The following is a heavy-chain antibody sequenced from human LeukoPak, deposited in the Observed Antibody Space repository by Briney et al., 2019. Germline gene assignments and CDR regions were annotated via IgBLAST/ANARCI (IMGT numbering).Heavy chain of an antibody. J-gene: IGHJ5*02. CDR2: IKQDGSEK. D-gene: IGHD3-10*01. V-gene: IGHV3-7*03. CDR3: AKDSGNRLYSYADL. CDR1: GFTFSSYW. Sequence: GGSLRLSCAASGFTFSSYWMSWVRQAPGKGLEWVANIKQDGSEKYYVDSVKGRFTISRDNAKNSLYLQMNSLRVEDTAVYYCAKDSGNRLYSYADLWGQGILVTVSS.